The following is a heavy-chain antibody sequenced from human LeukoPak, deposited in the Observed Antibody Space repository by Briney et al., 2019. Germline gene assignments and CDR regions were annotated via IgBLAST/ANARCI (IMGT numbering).Heavy chain of an antibody. CDR1: GGSFSGYY. J-gene: IGHJ4*02. D-gene: IGHD6-19*01. CDR3: ARGKQWLVRGYFDY. V-gene: IGHV4-34*01. Sequence: SETLSLTCAVYGGSFSGYYWSWIRQPPGKGLEWIGEINHSGSTNYNPSLKSRVTISVDTSKNQFSLKLSSVTAADTAVYYCARGKQWLVRGYFDYWGQGTLVTVSS. CDR2: INHSGST.